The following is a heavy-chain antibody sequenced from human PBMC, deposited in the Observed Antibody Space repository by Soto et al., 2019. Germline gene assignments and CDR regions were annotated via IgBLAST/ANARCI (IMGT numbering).Heavy chain of an antibody. Sequence: SETLSLTCTVSGDSISGYYWSWIRQPPGKGLEWIGYIYYSGSTNYNPSLKGRVTMSVDTSKYQFSLKLTSVTAADTAMYFCAKYRRTDAEGYTFDYWGQGALVTVSS. D-gene: IGHD2-15*01. V-gene: IGHV4-59*01. J-gene: IGHJ4*02. CDR2: IYYSGST. CDR1: GDSISGYY. CDR3: AKYRRTDAEGYTFDY.